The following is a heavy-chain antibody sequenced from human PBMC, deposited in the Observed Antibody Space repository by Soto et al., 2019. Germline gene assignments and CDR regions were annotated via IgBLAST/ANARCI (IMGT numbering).Heavy chain of an antibody. D-gene: IGHD1-7*01. Sequence: AAVKVSCKASGYTFTSYDINWVLQAAGQGPEWMGSVTPRNGDTAFAQKYQGRVTVTSNTSMSTVYMELSNLRSDDTAVYYCATGVPNGNYVTDYWGQGTLVTVSS. V-gene: IGHV1-8*02. CDR2: VTPRNGDT. CDR3: ATGVPNGNYVTDY. J-gene: IGHJ4*02. CDR1: GYTFTSYD.